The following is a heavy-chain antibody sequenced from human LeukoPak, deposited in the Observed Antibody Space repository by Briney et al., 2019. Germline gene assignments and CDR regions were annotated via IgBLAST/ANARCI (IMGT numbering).Heavy chain of an antibody. CDR3: ASKVAAAGGDY. V-gene: IGHV3-21*01. J-gene: IGHJ4*02. CDR2: ISSSSSYI. Sequence: PGGSLTLSCAASGLPFSSYSMNWVRQAPGKGLEWVSSISSSSSYIYYADSVKGRFTISRDNAKNSLYLQMNSLRAEDTAVYYCASKVAAAGGDYWGQGTLVTVSS. CDR1: GLPFSSYS. D-gene: IGHD6-13*01.